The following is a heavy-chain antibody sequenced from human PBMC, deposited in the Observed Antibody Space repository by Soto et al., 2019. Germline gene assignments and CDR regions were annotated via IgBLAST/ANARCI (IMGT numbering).Heavy chain of an antibody. CDR3: ARSIVVVTALDY. J-gene: IGHJ4*02. CDR2: INAGNGNT. Sequence: ASVKVSCKASGYTFTSYAMHLVRQAPGQRLEWMGWINAGNGNTKYSQKFQGRVTITRDTSASTAYMELSSLRSEDTAVYYCARSIVVVTALDYWGQGTLVTSP. V-gene: IGHV1-3*01. CDR1: GYTFTSYA. D-gene: IGHD2-21*02.